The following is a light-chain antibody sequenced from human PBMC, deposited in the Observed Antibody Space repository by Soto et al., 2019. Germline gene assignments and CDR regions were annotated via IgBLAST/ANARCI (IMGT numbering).Light chain of an antibody. CDR1: NSDLGSYNL. J-gene: IGLJ3*02. Sequence: QSALTQPASVSGSPGQSITISCTGTNSDLGSYNLVSWFQQHPGKVPKVMIYEGTKRPSGVSDRFSGSKSGTSASLAISGLQSEDEADYYCAAWDDNLSGPVFGGGTKLTVL. CDR2: EGT. CDR3: AAWDDNLSGPV. V-gene: IGLV2-14*02.